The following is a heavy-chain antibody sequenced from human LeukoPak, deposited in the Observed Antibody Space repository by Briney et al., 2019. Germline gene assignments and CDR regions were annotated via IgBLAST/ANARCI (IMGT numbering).Heavy chain of an antibody. CDR1: GFTFSTYV. Sequence: GGSLRLSCAASGFTFSTYVMSWVRQAPGKGLEWVSAISGSGGSTYNADSVKGRFTISRDNSKNTLYLQMNSLGADDTAVYYCAKGNWRYFDYWGQGTLVTVSS. V-gene: IGHV3-23*01. D-gene: IGHD1-1*01. J-gene: IGHJ4*02. CDR2: ISGSGGST. CDR3: AKGNWRYFDY.